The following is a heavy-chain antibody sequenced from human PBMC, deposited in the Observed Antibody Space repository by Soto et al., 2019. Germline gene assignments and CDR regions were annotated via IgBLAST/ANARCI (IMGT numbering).Heavy chain of an antibody. J-gene: IGHJ6*02. CDR3: AKDYDRDGWSHPYYYYYGMDV. V-gene: IGHV3-30*18. D-gene: IGHD3-10*02. CDR1: GVTFSSYG. CDR2: ISYDGSNK. Sequence: PGGSLRLSCAASGVTFSSYGMHWVRQAPGKGLEWVAVISYDGSNKYYADSVKGRFTISRDNSKNTLYLQMNSLRAEDTAVYYCAKDYDRDGWSHPYYYYYGMDVWGQGTTVTVSS.